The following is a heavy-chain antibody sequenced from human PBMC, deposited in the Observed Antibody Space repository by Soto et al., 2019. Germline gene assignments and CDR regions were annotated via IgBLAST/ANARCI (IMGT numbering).Heavy chain of an antibody. D-gene: IGHD2-15*01. CDR2: ISWNSGSI. J-gene: IGHJ3*02. Sequence: GGSLRLSCAASGFTFDDYAMHWVRQAPGKGLEWVSGISWNSGSIGYADSVKGRFTISRDNAKNSLYLQMNSLRAEDTALYYCAKDISRRSDRFAAFDIWGQGTMVTVSS. V-gene: IGHV3-9*01. CDR1: GFTFDDYA. CDR3: AKDISRRSDRFAAFDI.